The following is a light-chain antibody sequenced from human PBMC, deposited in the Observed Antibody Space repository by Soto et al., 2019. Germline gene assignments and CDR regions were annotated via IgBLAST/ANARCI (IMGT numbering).Light chain of an antibody. V-gene: IGKV1-9*01. CDR3: XXXXSYPLT. Sequence: DIQLTQSPSFLSASVGDRVIITCRASQGISSYLAWYQQKAGKAPKLLIYVASTLQSGVPSRFSGSGSGTEFTLTISSLQPEXXAXXXXXXXXSYPLTFGGGTKVEIK. CDR2: VAS. J-gene: IGKJ4*01. CDR1: QGISSY.